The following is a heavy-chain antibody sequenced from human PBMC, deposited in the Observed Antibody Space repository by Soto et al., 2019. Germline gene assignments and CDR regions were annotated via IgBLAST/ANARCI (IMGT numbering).Heavy chain of an antibody. V-gene: IGHV3-66*04. Sequence: VQLVESGGGLVQPGESLRLSCEASGFTVSSNFMNWVRQSPEKGLEWLSVLYSCPGTYYADSVKDRFTISRDNTKNTLYLQLNRLRTEDTAIYYCARQCGGDCSNAFDLWGQGTMVTVSP. CDR2: LYSCPGT. D-gene: IGHD2-21*01. CDR1: GFTVSSNF. CDR3: ARQCGGDCSNAFDL. J-gene: IGHJ3*01.